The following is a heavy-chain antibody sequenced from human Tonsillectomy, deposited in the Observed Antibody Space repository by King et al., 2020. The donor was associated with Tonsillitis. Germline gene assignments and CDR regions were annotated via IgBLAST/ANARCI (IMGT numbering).Heavy chain of an antibody. J-gene: IGHJ4*02. Sequence: VQLVESGGGLVKPGGSLRLSCAASGFTFSDYYMSWIRQAPGKGLEWVSYISSSSSYTNYADSVKGRFTISRDNAKNSLYLQMNSLRAEATAVYYCARDYLHGSSWYPFDYWGQGTLVTVSS. V-gene: IGHV3-11*06. CDR3: ARDYLHGSSWYPFDY. CDR1: GFTFSDYY. CDR2: ISSSSSYT. D-gene: IGHD6-13*01.